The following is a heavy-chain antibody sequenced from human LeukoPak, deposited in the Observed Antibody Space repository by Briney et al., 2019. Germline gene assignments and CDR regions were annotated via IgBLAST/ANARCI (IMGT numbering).Heavy chain of an antibody. J-gene: IGHJ6*02. V-gene: IGHV1-8*01. CDR1: GYTFTSYD. CDR2: MNPNSGNT. D-gene: IGHD1-26*01. CDR3: ARGVGPGSGWWELLHYYCYGMDV. Sequence: ASVKVSCKASGYTFTSYDINWVRQATGQGLEWMGWMNPNSGNTGYAQKFQGRVTMTGNTSISTAYMELSSLRSEDTAVYYCARGVGPGSGWWELLHYYCYGMDVWGQGTTVTVSS.